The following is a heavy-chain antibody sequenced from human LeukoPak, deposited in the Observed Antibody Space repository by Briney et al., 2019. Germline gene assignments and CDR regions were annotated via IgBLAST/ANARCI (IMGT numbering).Heavy chain of an antibody. CDR1: GGSISSGSYY. CDR2: MYISGTT. Sequence: SETLSLTCTVSGGSISSGSYYWSWIRQPAGKGLEWIGRMYISGTTNYNPTLKSRVTISVDTSKNQFSLKVSSVTAADTAVYYCARGEPRYQYAMDVWGQETTVTVSS. J-gene: IGHJ6*02. D-gene: IGHD2-2*01. V-gene: IGHV4-61*02. CDR3: ARGEPRYQYAMDV.